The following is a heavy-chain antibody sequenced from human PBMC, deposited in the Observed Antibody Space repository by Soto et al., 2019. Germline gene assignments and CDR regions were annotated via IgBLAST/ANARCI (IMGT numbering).Heavy chain of an antibody. CDR3: ASGTIFGRDHKFDY. V-gene: IGHV3-21*01. CDR1: GFTFSSYS. Sequence: GGSLRLSCAASGFTFSSYSMNWVRQAPGKGLEWVSSISSSSSYIYYADSVKGRFTISRDNAKNSLYLQMNSLRAEDTAVYYCASGTIFGRDHKFDYWGQGTLVTVSS. CDR2: ISSSSSYI. J-gene: IGHJ4*02. D-gene: IGHD3-3*01.